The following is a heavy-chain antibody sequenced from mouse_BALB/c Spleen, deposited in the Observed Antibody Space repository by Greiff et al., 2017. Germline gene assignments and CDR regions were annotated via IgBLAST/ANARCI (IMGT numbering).Heavy chain of an antibody. D-gene: IGHD1-1*01. V-gene: IGHV1-7*01. Sequence: QVQLQQSGAELAKPGASVKMSCKASGYTFTSYWMHWVKQRPGQGLEWIGYINPSTGYTEYNQKFKDKATLTADKSSSTAYMQLSSLTSEDSAVYYCARSGTTVVGFDYWGQGTTLTVSS. CDR2: INPSTGYT. CDR3: ARSGTTVVGFDY. J-gene: IGHJ2*01. CDR1: GYTFTSYW.